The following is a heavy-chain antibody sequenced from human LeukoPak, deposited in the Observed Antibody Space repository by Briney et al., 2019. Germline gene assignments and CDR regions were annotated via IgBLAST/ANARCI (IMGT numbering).Heavy chain of an antibody. CDR2: ISPSGGST. CDR1: GYTFTSYY. Sequence: GASVKVSCKASGYTFTSYYMHWVRQAPGQGLEWMGMISPSGGSTSYAQKFQGRVTMTRDTSTSTVYMELSSLRSEDTAVYYCARVSYRSGGDYWGQGTLVTVSS. D-gene: IGHD6-19*01. V-gene: IGHV1-46*01. CDR3: ARVSYRSGGDY. J-gene: IGHJ4*02.